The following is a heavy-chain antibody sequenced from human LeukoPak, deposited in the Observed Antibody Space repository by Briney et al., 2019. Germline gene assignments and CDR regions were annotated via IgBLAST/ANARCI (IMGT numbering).Heavy chain of an antibody. J-gene: IGHJ6*03. D-gene: IGHD4-23*01. CDR3: VKGLGGGSNRNYMDV. Sequence: ASVKVSSKASGYSFTSYDFHWVRQATGRGLEWMGWMNPYSGKTGFAQNFQGRVSMTSDNSINTAYMELASLTSEDTAIYYCVKGLGGGSNRNYMDVWGRGTTVTVSS. V-gene: IGHV1-8*01. CDR2: MNPYSGKT. CDR1: GYSFTSYD.